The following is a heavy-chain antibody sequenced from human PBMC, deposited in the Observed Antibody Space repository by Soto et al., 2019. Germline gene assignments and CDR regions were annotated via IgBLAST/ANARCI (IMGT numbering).Heavy chain of an antibody. V-gene: IGHV1-69*12. J-gene: IGHJ6*02. Sequence: QVQLVQSGAEMKEPGSSVKVSCKTSGGTFSSSAISWLRQAPGQGLEWMGGIIPLFRTPDYAQTFQGRVTIAADESTSTAYMELRSLRSQDTAVYYCARDNDRLQLGGNYYYILDVWGQGNTITVSS. CDR3: ARDNDRLQLGGNYYYILDV. CDR2: IIPLFRTP. D-gene: IGHD4-4*01. CDR1: GGTFSSSA.